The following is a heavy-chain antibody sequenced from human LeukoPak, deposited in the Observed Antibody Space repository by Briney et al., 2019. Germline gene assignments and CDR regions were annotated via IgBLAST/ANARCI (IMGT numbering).Heavy chain of an antibody. CDR1: GYTLTSYY. CDR2: INTNTGNP. D-gene: IGHD2/OR15-2a*01. Sequence: ASVKVSCKASGYTLTSYYMHWVRQAPGQGLEWMGWINTNTGNPTYAQGFTGRFVFSLDTSVSTAYLQISSLKAEDTAVYYCARVGLPRYYYYMDVWGKGTTVTVSS. J-gene: IGHJ6*03. V-gene: IGHV7-4-1*02. CDR3: ARVGLPRYYYYMDV.